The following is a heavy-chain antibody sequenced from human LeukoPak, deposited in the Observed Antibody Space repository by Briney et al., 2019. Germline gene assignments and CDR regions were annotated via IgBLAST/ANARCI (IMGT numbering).Heavy chain of an antibody. D-gene: IGHD7-27*01. V-gene: IGHV3-30*02. CDR2: VKPGGNNK. J-gene: IGHJ4*02. CDR1: GFTFSNYG. Sequence: AGGSLRLSCAASGFTFSNYGMSWVRQAPGKGLEWVAFVKPGGNNKYYPDSVRGRFTISKDNSKKTLYLQMESLRVEDTAVYYCAKDYNWGWDYWGQGSLVIVSS. CDR3: AKDYNWGWDY.